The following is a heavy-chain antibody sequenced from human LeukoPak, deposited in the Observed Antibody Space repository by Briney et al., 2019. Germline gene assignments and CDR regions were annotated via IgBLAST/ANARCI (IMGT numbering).Heavy chain of an antibody. D-gene: IGHD6-13*01. CDR1: GGSISSSSYY. J-gene: IGHJ4*02. CDR2: IYYSGST. CDR3: ARRTLAAAGLGLSN. Sequence: KPSETLSLTCTVSGGSISSSSYYWGWIRQPPGKGLEWIGSIYYSGSTYYNPSLKSRVTISVDTSKNQFSLKLSSVTAADTAVYYCARRTLAAAGLGLSNWGQGTLVTVSS. V-gene: IGHV4-39*07.